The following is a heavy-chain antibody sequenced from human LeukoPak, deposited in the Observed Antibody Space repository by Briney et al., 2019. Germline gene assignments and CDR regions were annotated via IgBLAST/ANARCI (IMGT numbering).Heavy chain of an antibody. D-gene: IGHD2-2*01. J-gene: IGHJ5*02. V-gene: IGHV1-69*05. CDR1: GGTFSSYA. Sequence: SVKVSYKASGGTFSSYAISWVRQAPGQGLEWMGGIIPIFGTANYAQKFQGRVTITTDESTSTAYMELSSLRSEDTAVYYCARGYCSSTGCYYNPWGQGTLVTVSS. CDR3: ARGYCSSTGCYYNP. CDR2: IIPIFGTA.